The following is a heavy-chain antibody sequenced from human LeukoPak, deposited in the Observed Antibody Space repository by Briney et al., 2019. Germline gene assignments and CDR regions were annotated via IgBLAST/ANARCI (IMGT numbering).Heavy chain of an antibody. CDR3: ARGPLDYGDFYY. D-gene: IGHD4-17*01. V-gene: IGHV1-8*01. CDR1: GYTFTSYV. CDR2: MNPNSGIT. Sequence: ASVKVSCQASGYTFTSYVINWVRQATGQGLEWMGWMNPNSGITGYAQKFQGRVTMTRNTSISTAYMELSSLRSEDAAVYYCARGPLDYGDFYYWGQGTLVTVSS. J-gene: IGHJ4*02.